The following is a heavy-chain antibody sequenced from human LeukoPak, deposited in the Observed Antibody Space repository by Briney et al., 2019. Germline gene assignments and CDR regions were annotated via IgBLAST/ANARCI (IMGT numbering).Heavy chain of an antibody. J-gene: IGHJ4*02. Sequence: GSVKVSCKASAYNFISYGISWVRLVPGQGLEWMGWISAYSGDTNYAQRFQGRVTMSTDTSTDTAYMELRSLKSEDTAVYYCARNAFKTSSENYFDFWGWGTLVTVSS. CDR1: AYNFISYG. CDR2: ISAYSGDT. CDR3: ARNAFKTSSENYFDF. V-gene: IGHV1-18*01. D-gene: IGHD3-3*02.